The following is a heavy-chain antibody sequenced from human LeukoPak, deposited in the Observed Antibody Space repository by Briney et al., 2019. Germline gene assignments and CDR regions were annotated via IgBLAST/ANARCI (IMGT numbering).Heavy chain of an antibody. V-gene: IGHV3-53*04. D-gene: IGHD6-13*01. CDR1: GFTVSSNY. CDR3: ASPGIAAAGRGVYYYYYGMDV. J-gene: IGHJ6*02. CDR2: IYSGGST. Sequence: GGSLRLSCAASGFTVSSNYMSWVRQAPGKGLEWVSVIYSGGSTYYADSMKGRFTISRHNSKNTLYLQMNSLRAEDTAVYYCASPGIAAAGRGVYYYYYGMDVWGQGTTVTVSS.